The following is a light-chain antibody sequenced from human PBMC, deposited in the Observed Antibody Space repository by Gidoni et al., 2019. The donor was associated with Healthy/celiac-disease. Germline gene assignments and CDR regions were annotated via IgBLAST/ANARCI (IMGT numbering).Light chain of an antibody. J-gene: IGKJ1*01. CDR1: QSVLYSSNNKNY. Sequence: DIVMTQSPDSLAVSLGERATINCKSSQSVLYSSNNKNYLAWYQQKPGQPPKLLIYWASTRESGVPDRFSGSGSGTDFTITISRLQAEDVAFYYCQQYYSTPWTFGQGTKVEIK. CDR2: WAS. V-gene: IGKV4-1*01. CDR3: QQYYSTPWT.